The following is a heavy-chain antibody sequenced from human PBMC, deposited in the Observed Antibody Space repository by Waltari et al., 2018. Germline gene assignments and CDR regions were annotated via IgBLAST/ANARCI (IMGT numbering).Heavy chain of an antibody. Sequence: QLQLQESGPGLVKPSETLSFTCTVSGGSISSSSYYWGWIRQPPGKGLEWIGSICYSVSTYYTPSLKGRVTISVDTSNNQFSLKLSAVTAADTAVYYCATKRESSASGFDYWGQGTLVTVSS. J-gene: IGHJ4*02. CDR2: ICYSVST. D-gene: IGHD6-19*01. CDR3: ATKRESSASGFDY. V-gene: IGHV4-39*01. CDR1: GGSISSSSYY.